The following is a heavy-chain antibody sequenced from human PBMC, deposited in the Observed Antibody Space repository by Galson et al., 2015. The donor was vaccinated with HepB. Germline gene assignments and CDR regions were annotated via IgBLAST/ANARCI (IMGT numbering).Heavy chain of an antibody. V-gene: IGHV4-31*03. CDR3: ARYWAYSSSCFDY. D-gene: IGHD6-6*01. Sequence: TLSLTCTVSGGSISSGGYYWSWIRQHPGKGLEWIGYIYYSGSTYYNPSLKSRVTISVDTSKNQFSLKLSSVTAADTAVYYCARYWAYSSSCFDYWGQGTLVTVSS. J-gene: IGHJ4*02. CDR2: IYYSGST. CDR1: GGSISSGGYY.